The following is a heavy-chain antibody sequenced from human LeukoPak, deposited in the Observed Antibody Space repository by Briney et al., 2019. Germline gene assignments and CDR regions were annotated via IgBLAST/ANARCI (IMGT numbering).Heavy chain of an antibody. V-gene: IGHV3-21*01. Sequence: PGGSLRLSCAASGFTFNSYTMGWVREAPGKGLEWVSSISSSGNYIYHADSVKGRFTISRDDAQNSVYLQMNSLKDEDTAVYYCARSRSSSPYDKNLNFWGQGTLVIVSS. CDR1: GFTFNSYT. CDR2: ISSSGNYI. CDR3: ARSRSSSPYDKNLNF. J-gene: IGHJ4*02. D-gene: IGHD3-10*01.